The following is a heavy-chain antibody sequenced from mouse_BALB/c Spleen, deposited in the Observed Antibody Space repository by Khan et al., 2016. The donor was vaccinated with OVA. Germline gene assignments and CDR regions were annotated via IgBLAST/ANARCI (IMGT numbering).Heavy chain of an antibody. J-gene: IGHJ4*01. CDR1: GYSITSGYA. D-gene: IGHD1-2*01. CDR2: ISYSGST. CDR3: ARKNDYGDAMDY. V-gene: IGHV3-2*02. Sequence: EVQLVESGPGLVKPSQSLSLTCTVTGYSITSGYAWNWIRQFPGNKLEWMGYISYSGSTSYNPSLRSRISITRHTSKNQFFLPLNSVTTEDTATNYCARKNDYGDAMDYWGQGTSVTVSS.